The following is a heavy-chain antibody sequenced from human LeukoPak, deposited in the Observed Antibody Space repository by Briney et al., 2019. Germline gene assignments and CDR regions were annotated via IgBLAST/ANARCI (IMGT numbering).Heavy chain of an antibody. CDR2: IKQDGSEK. V-gene: IGHV3-7*03. J-gene: IGHJ4*02. CDR1: GFTFSRFW. CDR3: ARPWDYVAQTHFDY. D-gene: IGHD4-17*01. Sequence: VQPGGSLRLSCAASGFTFSRFWMTWVRQAPGKGLEWVASIKQDGSEKYYVDSVKGRFTISRDNAKYSLYLQMDSLTAEDTAVYYCARPWDYVAQTHFDYWGQGTLVTVSS.